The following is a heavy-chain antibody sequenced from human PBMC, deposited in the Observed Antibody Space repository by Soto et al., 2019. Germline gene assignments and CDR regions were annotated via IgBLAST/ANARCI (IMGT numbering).Heavy chain of an antibody. V-gene: IGHV1-8*01. CDR1: VYTFTNNV. J-gene: IGHJ5*02. Sequence: GASVTVSCQASVYTFTNNVVSWVRQATGQGLAWMGWMNPGNCDTGYAQKFQGRVTMTRDIAIAPVYMEPDSLRPGEQGLYLLATMATFGSLNWFDPWGQGTLVTVSS. D-gene: IGHD3-10*01. CDR2: MNPGNCDT. CDR3: ATMATFGSLNWFDP.